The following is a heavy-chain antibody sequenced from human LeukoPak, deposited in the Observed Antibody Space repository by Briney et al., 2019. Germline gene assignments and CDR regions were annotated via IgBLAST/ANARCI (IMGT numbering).Heavy chain of an antibody. V-gene: IGHV1-2*02. D-gene: IGHD5-12*01. J-gene: IGHJ4*02. CDR3: AREYSASEH. CDR1: GYTFVGYY. CDR2: IDPYTGNT. Sequence: GASVKVSCKASGYTFVGYYLHWVRQAPGQGLEWMAWIDPYTGNTHYAQKFQGRITVTRDTSVSTTYMELSRLTSDDTARYYCAREYSASEHWGQGTLVTVSS.